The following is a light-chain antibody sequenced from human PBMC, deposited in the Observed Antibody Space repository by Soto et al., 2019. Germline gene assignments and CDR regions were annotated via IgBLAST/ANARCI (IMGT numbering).Light chain of an antibody. CDR3: AAWDDSLSGVV. V-gene: IGLV1-47*01. Sequence: QAVVTQPPSASGTPGQWVTISCSGSSSNIGSNYVYWYQQLPGTAPKLLIYRNNQRPSGVPDRFSGSKSGTSASLAISGLRSEDEADYYCAAWDDSLSGVVFGGGTKLTVL. J-gene: IGLJ2*01. CDR2: RNN. CDR1: SSNIGSNY.